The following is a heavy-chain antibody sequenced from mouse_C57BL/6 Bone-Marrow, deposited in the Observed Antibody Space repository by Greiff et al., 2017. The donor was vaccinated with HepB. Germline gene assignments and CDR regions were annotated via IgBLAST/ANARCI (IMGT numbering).Heavy chain of an antibody. CDR2: IDPANGNT. D-gene: IGHD1-1*01. Sequence: EVQLQQSVAELVRPGASVKLSCTASGFNIKNTYMHWVKQRPEQGLEWIGRIDPANGNTKYAPKFQGKATITADTSSNTAYLQLSSLTSDDTAIYYCARNPIYYYGSSPYYFDYWGQGTTLTVSS. CDR1: GFNIKNTY. J-gene: IGHJ2*01. CDR3: ARNPIYYYGSSPYYFDY. V-gene: IGHV14-3*01.